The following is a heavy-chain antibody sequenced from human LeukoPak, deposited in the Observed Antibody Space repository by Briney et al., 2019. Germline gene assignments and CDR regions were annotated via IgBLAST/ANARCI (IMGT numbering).Heavy chain of an antibody. CDR3: TRVSMTYRSGNWFDP. V-gene: IGHV3-74*01. J-gene: IGHJ5*02. D-gene: IGHD3-10*01. CDR2: INSAGSSI. CDR1: GFTFSSYW. Sequence: GGSLRLSCAASGFTFSSYWMHWVRQAPGKGLVWVSRINSAGSSINYADSVKGRFTISRDNAKNTLYLQMNSLRAEDTAVYYCTRVSMTYRSGNWFDPWGQGTLVTVSS.